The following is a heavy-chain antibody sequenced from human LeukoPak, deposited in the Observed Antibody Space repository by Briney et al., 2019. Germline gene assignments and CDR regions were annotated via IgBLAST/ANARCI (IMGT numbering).Heavy chain of an antibody. V-gene: IGHV4-59*01. D-gene: IGHD3-22*01. CDR1: GGSISSYY. Sequence: SETLSLTCTVSGGSISSYYWSWIRQPPGKGLEWIGYIYYSGSTNYNPSLKSRVTISVDASKNQFSLRLRSVTAADTAVYYCARVTGYMIEDYFDYWGQGTLVTVSS. CDR2: IYYSGST. J-gene: IGHJ4*02. CDR3: ARVTGYMIEDYFDY.